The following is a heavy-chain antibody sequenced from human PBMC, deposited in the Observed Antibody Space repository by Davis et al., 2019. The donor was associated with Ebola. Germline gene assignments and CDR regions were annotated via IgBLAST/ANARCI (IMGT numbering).Heavy chain of an antibody. J-gene: IGHJ4*02. CDR1: GGSISSYY. CDR2: INHSGST. D-gene: IGHD6-19*01. V-gene: IGHV4-34*01. Sequence: MPSETLSLTCTISGGSISSYYWSWIRQPPGKGLEWIGEINHSGSTNYNPSLKSRVTISVDTSKNQFSLKLSSVTAADTAVYYCARHKVAGGDYWGQGTLVTVSS. CDR3: ARHKVAGGDY.